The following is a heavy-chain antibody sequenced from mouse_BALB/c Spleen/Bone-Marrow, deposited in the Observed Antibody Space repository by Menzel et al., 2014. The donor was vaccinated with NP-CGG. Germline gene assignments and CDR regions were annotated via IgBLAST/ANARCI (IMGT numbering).Heavy chain of an antibody. Sequence: EVMLVESGGGLVQPGGSLKLSCAASGFDFSGYWMTWVRQAPGKGLEWIGEINPDSSTINYTPSLKDKFIISRDNAKNALYLQMSKVGSEDTALYYCARPGYYGYQDVWGAGTTVTVSS. V-gene: IGHV4-1*02. J-gene: IGHJ1*01. CDR2: INPDSSTI. D-gene: IGHD1-2*01. CDR1: GFDFSGYW. CDR3: ARPGYYGYQDV.